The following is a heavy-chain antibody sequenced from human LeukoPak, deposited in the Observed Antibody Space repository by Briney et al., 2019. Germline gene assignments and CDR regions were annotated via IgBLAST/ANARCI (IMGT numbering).Heavy chain of an antibody. J-gene: IGHJ4*02. V-gene: IGHV3-21*01. CDR3: ARAPTPARPTSYYFDY. CDR2: ISSSSSYI. CDR1: GFTFSSYS. D-gene: IGHD6-6*01. Sequence: GGSLRLSCAASGFTFSSYSMNWVRQAPGKGLEWVSSISSSSSYIYYADSAKGRFTISRDNAKNSLYLQMNSLRAEDTAVYYCARAPTPARPTSYYFDYWGQGTLVTVSS.